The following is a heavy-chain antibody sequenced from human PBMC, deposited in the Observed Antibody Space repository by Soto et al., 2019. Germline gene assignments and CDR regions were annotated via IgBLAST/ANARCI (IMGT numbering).Heavy chain of an antibody. J-gene: IGHJ6*02. CDR2: IYYSGST. D-gene: IGHD3-10*01. CDR1: GGSISSYY. V-gene: IGHV4-59*01. CDR3: ATGRGVNFYYGMDV. Sequence: ETLSLTCTVSGGSISSYYWSWIRQPPGKGLEWIGYIYYSGSTNYNPSLKSRVTISVDTSKNQFSLKLSSVTAADTAVYYCATGRGVNFYYGMDVWGQGTTVTVSS.